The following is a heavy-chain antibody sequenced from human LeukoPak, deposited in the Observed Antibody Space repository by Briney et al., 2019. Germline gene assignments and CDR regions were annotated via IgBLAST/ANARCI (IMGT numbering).Heavy chain of an antibody. J-gene: IGHJ4*02. CDR1: GFTFSSFA. CDR3: ARDRYYASGTFDF. D-gene: IGHD3-10*01. CDR2: ISGSGVNT. Sequence: GGSLRLSCAASGFTFSSFAMDWVRQAPGKGLEWVSAISGSGVNTYYADSVRGRFTISRDNSKTTLFLQMNSLRAEDTAVYYCARDRYYASGTFDFWGQGTLVTVSS. V-gene: IGHV3-23*01.